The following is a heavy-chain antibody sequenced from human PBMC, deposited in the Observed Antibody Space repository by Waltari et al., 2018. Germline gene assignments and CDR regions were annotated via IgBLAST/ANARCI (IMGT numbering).Heavy chain of an antibody. Sequence: QVQLVQSGAEVKKPGASVKVSCKASGYTFTSYYMHWVRQAPGQGLEWMGIINPSGGSTSYAQKFQGRVTMTRDTSTSTVYMELSSLRSEDTAVYYCARAPPPQTQLWLPTMDYWGQGTLVTVSS. J-gene: IGHJ4*02. V-gene: IGHV1-46*01. CDR3: ARAPPPQTQLWLPTMDY. D-gene: IGHD5-18*01. CDR1: GYTFTSYY. CDR2: INPSGGST.